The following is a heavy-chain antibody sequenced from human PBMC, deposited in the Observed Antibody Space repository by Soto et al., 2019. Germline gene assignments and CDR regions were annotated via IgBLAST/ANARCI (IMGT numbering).Heavy chain of an antibody. CDR2: IYHSGST. Sequence: QVQLQESGPGLVKPSGTLSLTCAVSGGSISSSNWWSWVRQPPGKGLEWIGEIYHSGSTNYNPSLKRRAMISVDTSKNQFSLKLSSVTAADTAVYYCARELGRGGWFDPWGQGTLVTVSS. CDR3: ARELGRGGWFDP. CDR1: GGSISSSNW. J-gene: IGHJ5*02. D-gene: IGHD3-10*01. V-gene: IGHV4-4*02.